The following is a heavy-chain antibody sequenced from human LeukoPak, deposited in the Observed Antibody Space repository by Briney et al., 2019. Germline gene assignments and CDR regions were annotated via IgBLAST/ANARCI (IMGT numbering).Heavy chain of an antibody. CDR3: AKDAGGSGWNWFDP. CDR1: GFTFSNYG. V-gene: IGHV3-23*01. Sequence: GGSLRLSCAASGFTFSNYGMSWVRQAPGKGLEWVSGMSGSGGSTYYADSVKGRFTISRDNSKNTLYLQMNSLRAEDTAVYYCAKDAGGSGWNWFDPWGQGTLVTVSS. CDR2: MSGSGGST. J-gene: IGHJ5*02. D-gene: IGHD6-19*01.